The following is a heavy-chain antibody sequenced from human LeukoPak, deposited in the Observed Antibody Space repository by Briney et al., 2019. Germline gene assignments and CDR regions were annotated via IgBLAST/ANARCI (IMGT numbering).Heavy chain of an antibody. V-gene: IGHV4-39*07. D-gene: IGHD1-1*01. CDR3: ARAWIWLERHRVFDY. CDR1: GGSISSSSYY. J-gene: IGHJ4*02. CDR2: IYYSGST. Sequence: SETLSLTCTVSGGSISSSSYYWGWIRQPPGKGLEWIGSIYYSGSTYYNPSLKSRVTISVDTSKNQFSLKLSSVTAADTAVYYCARAWIWLERHRVFDYWGQGTLVTVSS.